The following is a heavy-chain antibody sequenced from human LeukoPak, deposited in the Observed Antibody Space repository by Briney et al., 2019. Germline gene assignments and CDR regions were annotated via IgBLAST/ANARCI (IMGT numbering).Heavy chain of an antibody. D-gene: IGHD6-13*01. CDR1: GGTFSSYA. CDR3: ARAAIAAAGKTSWFDP. Sequence: SVKVSCKASGGTFSSYAISWVRQAPGQGLEWMGGIIPIFGTANYAQKFQGRVTITADESTSTAYMELSSPRSEDTAVYYCARAAIAAAGKTSWFDPWGQGTLVTVSS. V-gene: IGHV1-69*13. CDR2: IIPIFGTA. J-gene: IGHJ5*02.